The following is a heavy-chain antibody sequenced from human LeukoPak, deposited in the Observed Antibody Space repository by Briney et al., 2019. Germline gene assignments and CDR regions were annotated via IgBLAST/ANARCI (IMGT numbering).Heavy chain of an antibody. CDR1: GFTFSSYD. J-gene: IGHJ6*02. CDR2: IGTAGDT. CDR3: ARAYIEQQPPPYYGMDV. Sequence: GGSLRLSCAASGFTFSSYDMHWVRQATGKGLEWVSAIGTAGDTYYPGSVKGQFTISRENAKNSLYLQMNSLRAGDTAVYYCARAYIEQQPPPYYGMDVWGQGTTVTVSS. D-gene: IGHD6-13*01. V-gene: IGHV3-13*04.